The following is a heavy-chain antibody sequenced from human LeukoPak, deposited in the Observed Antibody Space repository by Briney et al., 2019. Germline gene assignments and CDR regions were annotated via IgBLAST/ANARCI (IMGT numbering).Heavy chain of an antibody. V-gene: IGHV3-43*01. CDR3: ARVIAFRGYMDV. D-gene: IGHD3-16*02. Sequence: PGGSLRLSCAASGFTFDDYTMHWVRQAPGKGLEWVSLISWDGGSTYYADSVKGRFTISRDNSKNSLYLQMNSLRAEDTAVYYCARVIAFRGYMDVWGKGTTVTVSS. CDR2: ISWDGGST. J-gene: IGHJ6*03. CDR1: GFTFDDYT.